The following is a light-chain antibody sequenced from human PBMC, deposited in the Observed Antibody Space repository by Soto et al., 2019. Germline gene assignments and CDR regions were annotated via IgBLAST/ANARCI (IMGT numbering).Light chain of an antibody. CDR3: QQLSTYPST. V-gene: IGKV1-9*01. Sequence: DIQLTQSPTSLSASVGDRVTIACRASQFIDSYLNWYQQKPGEAPKLLIFAASTLQSGVPSRFSGSGSGTDFTLTISSLQAEDFATYYCQQLSTYPSTFGGGTKVDIK. CDR1: QFIDSY. CDR2: AAS. J-gene: IGKJ4*01.